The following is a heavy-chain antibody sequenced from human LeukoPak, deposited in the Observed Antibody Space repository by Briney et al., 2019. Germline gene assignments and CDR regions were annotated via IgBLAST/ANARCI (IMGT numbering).Heavy chain of an antibody. CDR3: ATGFYSPNIVGAPVSFDY. V-gene: IGHV1-24*01. CDR2: FDPVDVET. Sequence: GSGRISCTVSGYTLSALSMHWGREAPGNRGKWRGGFDPVDVETISAPKFQGRVTMTEDTSTDTAFLELSSLRSEDTAVYYCATGFYSPNIVGAPVSFDYWGQGTLVTVSS. CDR1: GYTLSALS. J-gene: IGHJ4*02. D-gene: IGHD1-26*01.